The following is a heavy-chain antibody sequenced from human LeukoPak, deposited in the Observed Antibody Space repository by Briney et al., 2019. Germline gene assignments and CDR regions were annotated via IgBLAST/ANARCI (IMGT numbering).Heavy chain of an antibody. D-gene: IGHD6-19*01. CDR3: AKGLSSGWNLKGSDY. CDR2: ISGSGGTT. Sequence: SGGSLRLSCAASGFTFSSYAMSWVRQAPGKGLEWVSSISGSGGTTYYAESVKGRFTISRDNSKNTLYLQMNSLRAEETAVCYCAKGLSSGWNLKGSDYWGQGTRVIVSS. J-gene: IGHJ4*02. V-gene: IGHV3-23*01. CDR1: GFTFSSYA.